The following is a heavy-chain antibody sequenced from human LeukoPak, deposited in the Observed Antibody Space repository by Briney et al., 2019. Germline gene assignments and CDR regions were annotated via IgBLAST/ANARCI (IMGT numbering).Heavy chain of an antibody. CDR2: IYSGGST. CDR1: GFTVSSNY. Sequence: GGSLRLSCAASGFTVSSNYMSWVRQAPGKGLGWVSVIYSGGSTYYADSVKGRFTISRDNSKNTLYLQMNSLRAEDTAVYYCARGPSMVPNHFDYWGQGTLVTVSS. D-gene: IGHD3-10*01. V-gene: IGHV3-53*01. J-gene: IGHJ4*02. CDR3: ARGPSMVPNHFDY.